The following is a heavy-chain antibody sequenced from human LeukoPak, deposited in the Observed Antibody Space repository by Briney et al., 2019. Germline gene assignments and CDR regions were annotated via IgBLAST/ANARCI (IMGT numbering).Heavy chain of an antibody. Sequence: GGSLRLSCAASGFTFSSYGMHWVRQAPGKGLEWVAVIWYDGSNKYYADSVKGRFTISRDNSNNTLYLQMNSLRAEDTAVYYCASSLEGYCSGGSCPYYYYYGMDVWGQGTTVTVSS. J-gene: IGHJ6*02. CDR3: ASSLEGYCSGGSCPYYYYYGMDV. CDR1: GFTFSSYG. CDR2: IWYDGSNK. D-gene: IGHD2-15*01. V-gene: IGHV3-33*01.